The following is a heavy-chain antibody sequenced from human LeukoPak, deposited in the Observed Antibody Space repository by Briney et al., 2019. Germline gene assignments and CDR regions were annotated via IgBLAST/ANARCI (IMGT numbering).Heavy chain of an antibody. D-gene: IGHD2-2*01. CDR2: ISAYNGNT. CDR1: GYTFTNYG. V-gene: IGHV1-18*01. CDR3: ARDWNCSSTSCLSGWFDP. Sequence: ASVKVSCKASGYTFTNYGISWVRQAPGQGLEWMGWISAYNGNTNYAQKFQGWVTMTRDTSISTAYMELSRLRSDDTAVYYCARDWNCSSTSCLSGWFDPWGQGTLVTVSS. J-gene: IGHJ5*02.